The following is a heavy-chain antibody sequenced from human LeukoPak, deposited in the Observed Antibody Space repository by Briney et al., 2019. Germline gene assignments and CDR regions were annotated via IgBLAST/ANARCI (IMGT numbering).Heavy chain of an antibody. V-gene: IGHV3-11*01. J-gene: IGHJ5*02. D-gene: IGHD3-3*01. CDR2: ISSSGSTI. CDR1: GFTFSDYY. CDR3: ARDLGLYYDFWSGYTIT. Sequence: GGSLRLSCAASGFTFSDYYMSWIRQAPGRGLEWVSYISSSGSTIYYADSVKGRFTISRDNAKNSLYLQMNSLRAEDTAVYYCARDLGLYYDFWSGYTITWGQGTLVTVSS.